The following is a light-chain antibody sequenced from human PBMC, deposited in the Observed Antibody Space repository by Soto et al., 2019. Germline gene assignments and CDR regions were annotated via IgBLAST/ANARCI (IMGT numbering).Light chain of an antibody. CDR3: SSYTSSSTYV. J-gene: IGLJ1*01. V-gene: IGLV2-18*02. CDR1: SSDVGSYNR. CDR2: EVS. Sequence: ALTQPPSVSGSPGQSVTISCTGTSSDVGSYNRVSWYQQPPGTAPKLMIYEVSNRPSGVPDRFSGSKSGNTASLTISGLQAEDEADYYCSSYTSSSTYVFGTGTRSPS.